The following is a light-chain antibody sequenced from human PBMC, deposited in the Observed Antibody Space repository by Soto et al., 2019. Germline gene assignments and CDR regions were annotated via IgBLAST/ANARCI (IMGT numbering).Light chain of an antibody. Sequence: EILLTQSPGTMSLSPGERATLSCRASQSVNRSFLAWYQQKPGQAPRLLIYATSNRATGIPARFSGSGSGTDFTLTISRLDPEDFAVYYCQQYSNSQITFGQGTRLESK. CDR2: ATS. J-gene: IGKJ5*01. V-gene: IGKV3-20*01. CDR1: QSVNRSF. CDR3: QQYSNSQIT.